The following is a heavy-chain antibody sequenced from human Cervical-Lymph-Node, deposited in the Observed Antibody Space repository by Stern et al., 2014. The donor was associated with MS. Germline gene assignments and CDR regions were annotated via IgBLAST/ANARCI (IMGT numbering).Heavy chain of an antibody. J-gene: IGHJ4*02. D-gene: IGHD4-17*01. CDR3: ARDYGDFVLDY. V-gene: IGHV3-13*01. CDR1: GFTFSSYD. CDR2: IGTAGDT. Sequence: VQLLESGGGLVQPGGSLRLSCAASGFTFSSYDMHWVRQATGTGLEWVSAIGTAGDTYYPGSVKGRFTISRENAKNSLYLQMNSLRAGDTAVYYCARDYGDFVLDYWGQGTLVTVSS.